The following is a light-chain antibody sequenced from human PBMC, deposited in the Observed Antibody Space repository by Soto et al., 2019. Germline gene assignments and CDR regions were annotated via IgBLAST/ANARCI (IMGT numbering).Light chain of an antibody. CDR2: GAS. CDR1: QSVSSSY. V-gene: IGKV3-20*01. CDR3: QPYGSSPFP. Sequence: EIVLTQSPGTLSLSPGERATLSCRARQSVSSSYLAWYQQKPGQAPRLLIYGASSRATGIPDRVSGSGSGTDFTITIPSLEPEDFAVNYCQPYGSSPFPFGGGTKVESK. J-gene: IGKJ4*01.